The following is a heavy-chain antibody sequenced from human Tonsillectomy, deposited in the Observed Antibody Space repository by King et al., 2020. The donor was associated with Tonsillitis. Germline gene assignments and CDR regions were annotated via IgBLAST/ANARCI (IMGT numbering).Heavy chain of an antibody. Sequence: VQLVESGGGVVQPGRSLRLSCAASGLTFSSYGMHWVRQAPGKGLEWVAVISYDGSNKYYADSVKGRFTISRDNSKNTLYLQMNSLRAEDTAVYYCAKDVVGYWGGNCYSSGYYYGMDVWGQGTTVTVSS. CDR2: ISYDGSNK. CDR1: GLTFSSYG. V-gene: IGHV3-30*18. J-gene: IGHJ6*02. D-gene: IGHD2-21*02. CDR3: AKDVVGYWGGNCYSSGYYYGMDV.